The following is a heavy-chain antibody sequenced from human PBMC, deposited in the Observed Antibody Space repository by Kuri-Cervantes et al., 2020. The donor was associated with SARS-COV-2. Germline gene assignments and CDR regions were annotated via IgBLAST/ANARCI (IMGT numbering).Heavy chain of an antibody. Sequence: LRLSCTVSGGSISSGDYYWSWIRQPPGKGLEWIVYIYYSGSTNYNPSLKIRVTIAVYTSKNQFSLKLSSVTAADTSVYDCARGCYDTSGYALFDFYYCGQATLTVSS. CDR1: GGSISSGDYY. CDR2: IYYSGST. CDR3: ARGCYDTSGYALFDFYY. J-gene: IGHJ4*02. V-gene: IGHV4-30-4*01. D-gene: IGHD3-22*01.